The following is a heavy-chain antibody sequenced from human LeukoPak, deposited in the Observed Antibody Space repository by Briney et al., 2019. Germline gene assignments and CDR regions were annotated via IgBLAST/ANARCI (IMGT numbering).Heavy chain of an antibody. D-gene: IGHD1-26*01. CDR2: ISSTGSTI. CDR1: GFTFSSYE. CDR3: AREATMDL. Sequence: GGSLRLSCAASGFTFSSYEMNWVRQAPGKGLEWVSYISSTGSTIYYADSVKGRFTISRDNAKNSLYLQMNSLGAEDTAFYYCAREATMDLWGQGTLVTVSS. J-gene: IGHJ5*02. V-gene: IGHV3-48*03.